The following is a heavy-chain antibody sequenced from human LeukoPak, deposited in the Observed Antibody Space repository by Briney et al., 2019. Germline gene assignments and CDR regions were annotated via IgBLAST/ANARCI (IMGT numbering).Heavy chain of an antibody. D-gene: IGHD5-12*01. CDR2: ISPDSGGT. V-gene: IGHV1-2*02. Sequence: ASVKVSCKASGYTFTSYYMHWVRQAPGQGLEWMGWISPDSGGTHYAQKFQGRVTMTRDTSISTAYMELSRLRSGDTAVYYCARDPGGYDIPNFDYWGQGTLVTVSS. CDR1: GYTFTSYY. CDR3: ARDPGGYDIPNFDY. J-gene: IGHJ4*02.